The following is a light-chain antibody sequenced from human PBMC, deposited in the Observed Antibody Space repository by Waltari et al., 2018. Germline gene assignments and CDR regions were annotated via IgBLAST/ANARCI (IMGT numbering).Light chain of an antibody. CDR2: GAS. Sequence: DIQMTQSPSSLSASIGDRVTITCRASRNIGKYLNWYQQKPGKAPKLLIFGASTLQSGVPSRFSASGSGTHFTFTIDSLLREDFATYFCQQSSRAFDQGTKVESK. CDR1: RNIGKY. V-gene: IGKV1-39*01. CDR3: QQSSRA. J-gene: IGKJ1*01.